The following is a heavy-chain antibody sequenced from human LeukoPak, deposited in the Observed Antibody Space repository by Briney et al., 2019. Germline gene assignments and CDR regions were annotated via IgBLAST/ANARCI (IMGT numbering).Heavy chain of an antibody. CDR1: GFTFSSYA. CDR3: TRETQDY. V-gene: IGHV3-64*01. Sequence: GGSLRLSCAASGFTFSSYAMHWVRQAPGKGLEYVSIITSNGGSTYYANSVKGRFAIPRDNSKNTLYLQMGRLRAEDMAVYYCTRETQDYWGQGTLVTVSS. J-gene: IGHJ4*02. CDR2: ITSNGGST.